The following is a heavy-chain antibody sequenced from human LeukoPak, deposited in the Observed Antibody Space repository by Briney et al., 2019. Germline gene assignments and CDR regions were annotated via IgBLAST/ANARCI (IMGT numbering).Heavy chain of an antibody. CDR2: IYSGSST. J-gene: IGHJ6*03. CDR3: ARVYYGSGSLHYYYYYMDV. CDR1: GFTVSSNY. D-gene: IGHD3-10*01. Sequence: PGGSLRLSCAASGFTVSSNYMSWVRQAPGKGLEWVSVIYSGSSTYYADSVKGRFTISRDNSKNTVYLQMNSLRAEDTAMYYCARVYYGSGSLHYYYYYMDVWGKGTTVTISS. V-gene: IGHV3-53*01.